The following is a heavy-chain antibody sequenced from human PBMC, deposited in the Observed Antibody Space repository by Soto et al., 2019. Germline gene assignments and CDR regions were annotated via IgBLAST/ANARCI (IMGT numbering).Heavy chain of an antibody. CDR3: AKDSWGGTVSGWSHDS. J-gene: IGHJ4*02. V-gene: IGHV3-33*03. Sequence: QVQLVESGGGVVQPGRSLRLSCAASGLNFNRNGMHWVRQAPGKGLEWVAVIWYDGSKESYSDSVKGRFTISRDNSKNTLYLQMNSLRGDDTAVYYCAKDSWGGTVSGWSHDSWGQGTLVTVSS. CDR1: GLNFNRNG. D-gene: IGHD6-19*01. CDR2: IWYDGSKE.